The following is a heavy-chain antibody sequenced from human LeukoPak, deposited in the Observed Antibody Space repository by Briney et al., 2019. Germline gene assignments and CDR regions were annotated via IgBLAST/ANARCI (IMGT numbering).Heavy chain of an antibody. V-gene: IGHV3-21*01. J-gene: IGHJ6*02. Sequence: GGSLRLSCAASGFTFSSYSMNWVRQAPGKGLEWVSSISSSSSYIYYADSVKGRFTISRDNAKNSLYLQMNSLRGEDTAVYYCARKGVYCSSTSCQIPYGMDVWGQGTTVTVSS. D-gene: IGHD2-2*01. CDR1: GFTFSSYS. CDR2: ISSSSSYI. CDR3: ARKGVYCSSTSCQIPYGMDV.